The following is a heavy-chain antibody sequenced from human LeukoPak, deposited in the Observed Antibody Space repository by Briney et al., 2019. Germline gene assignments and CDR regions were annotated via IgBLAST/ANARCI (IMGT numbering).Heavy chain of an antibody. Sequence: PSETLSLTCTVSGGSISSYYWSWIRQPPGKGLEWIGYIYYSGSTNYNPSLKCRVTISVDTSKNQFSLKLSSVTAADTAVYYCARAFGYYYDSSGYFWFDPWGQGTLVTVSS. V-gene: IGHV4-59*01. CDR2: IYYSGST. D-gene: IGHD3-22*01. CDR3: ARAFGYYYDSSGYFWFDP. J-gene: IGHJ5*02. CDR1: GGSISSYY.